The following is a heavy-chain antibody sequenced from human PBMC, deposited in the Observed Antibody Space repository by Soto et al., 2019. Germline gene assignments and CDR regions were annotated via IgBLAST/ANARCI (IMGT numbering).Heavy chain of an antibody. CDR1: GSTFTSYD. CDR3: ARGVKYGAYSRWFDP. V-gene: IGHV1-8*01. Sequence: QVQLVQSGAEVKKPGASVKVSCKASGSTFTSYDINWVRQATGQGLEYLGWMNPNSGDTAYVQKFQGRLTMTWDTSXXTAYMELSCLRSEDTALYFCARGVKYGAYSRWFDPWGQGTLVTVSS. D-gene: IGHD4-17*01. J-gene: IGHJ5*02. CDR2: MNPNSGDT.